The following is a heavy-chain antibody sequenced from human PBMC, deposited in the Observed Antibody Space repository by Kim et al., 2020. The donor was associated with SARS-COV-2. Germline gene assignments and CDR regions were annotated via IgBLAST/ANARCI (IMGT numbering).Heavy chain of an antibody. CDR1: GGSFSGYY. J-gene: IGHJ3*02. CDR3: ASMTGYSSSWYQIFYAFDI. V-gene: IGHV4-34*01. CDR2: INHSGST. Sequence: SETLSLTCAVYGGSFSGYYWSWIRQPPGKGLEWIGEINHSGSTNYNPSLKSRVTISVDTSKNQFSLKLSSVTAADTAVYYCASMTGYSSSWYQIFYAFDIWGQGTMVTVSS. D-gene: IGHD6-13*01.